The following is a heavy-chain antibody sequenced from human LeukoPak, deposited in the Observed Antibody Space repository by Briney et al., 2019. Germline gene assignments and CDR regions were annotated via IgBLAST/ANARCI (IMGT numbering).Heavy chain of an antibody. V-gene: IGHV4-39*01. CDR3: AIAAAGRGAFDI. Sequence: SETLSLTCTVSGGSISSSSYYWGWIRQPPGKGLEWIGSIYYSGSTYYNPSLKSRVTISVDTSKNQFSLKLSSVTAADTAVYYCAIAAAGRGAFDIWGQGTMVTVSS. D-gene: IGHD6-13*01. CDR1: GGSISSSSYY. CDR2: IYYSGST. J-gene: IGHJ3*02.